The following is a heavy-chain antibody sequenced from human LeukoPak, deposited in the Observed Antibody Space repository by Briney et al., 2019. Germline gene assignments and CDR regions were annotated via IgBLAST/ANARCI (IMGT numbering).Heavy chain of an antibody. V-gene: IGHV3-15*01. CDR2: IKSKTDGGTT. Sequence: NPGEALRLSCTASGFTFSNAWMSWVRQAPGKGLEWVGRIKSKTDGGTTDYAAPVKGRFTISRDDSKNTLYLHMNSLKTEDTAVYYCTTDVYSGYYWDSGYWGQGTLVTVSS. CDR1: GFTFSNAW. D-gene: IGHD5-12*01. CDR3: TTDVYSGYYWDSGY. J-gene: IGHJ4*02.